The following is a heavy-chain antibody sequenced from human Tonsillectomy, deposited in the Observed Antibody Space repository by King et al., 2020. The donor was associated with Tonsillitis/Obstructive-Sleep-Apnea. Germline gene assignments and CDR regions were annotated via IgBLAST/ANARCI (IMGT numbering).Heavy chain of an antibody. V-gene: IGHV3-9*01. CDR1: GFTFDDYA. CDR2: ISWNSGRI. Sequence: VQLVESGGGLVQPGRSLRLSCAASGFTFDDYAMHWVRQTPGKGLEWVSGISWNSGRIGYADSVKGRLTISRDNAKNSLYLQMNSLRAEDTALYYCAKDADQRSSDWYLDAFDLGPRDNGHRLF. D-gene: IGHD6-19*01. J-gene: IGHJ3*01. CDR3: AKDADQRSSDWYLDAFD.